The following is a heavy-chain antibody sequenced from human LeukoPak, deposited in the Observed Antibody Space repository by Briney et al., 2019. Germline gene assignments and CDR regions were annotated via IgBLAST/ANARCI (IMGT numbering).Heavy chain of an antibody. V-gene: IGHV1-24*01. J-gene: IGHJ4*02. Sequence: ASVKVSCKVCVYTLIELSMHWVRQDPGKGLEGVGGFDPENQETIYAQTLQRRVTMTEDTSTDTAYMELSSLRSEDTAVYYCATVAAPGYFDYWGQGTLVTVSS. CDR2: FDPENQET. CDR3: ATVAAPGYFDY. D-gene: IGHD6-13*01. CDR1: VYTLIELS.